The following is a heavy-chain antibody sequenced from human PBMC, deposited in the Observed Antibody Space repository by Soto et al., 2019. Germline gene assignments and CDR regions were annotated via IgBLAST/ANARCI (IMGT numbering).Heavy chain of an antibody. J-gene: IGHJ5*02. CDR1: GASLINNY. CDR2: VHSSGLT. Sequence: QLQLQESGPGLVKPSDTLSLTCSVSGASLINNYWGWIRQTPGKGLEWIGYVHSSGLTDYSPSLRGRVTMSRAMSKNQFSLTLTYVTAADTAIYYCARLAVGSPGYYYNDPWGQGTLVTVSS. D-gene: IGHD3-22*01. CDR3: ARLAVGSPGYYYNDP. V-gene: IGHV4-59*08.